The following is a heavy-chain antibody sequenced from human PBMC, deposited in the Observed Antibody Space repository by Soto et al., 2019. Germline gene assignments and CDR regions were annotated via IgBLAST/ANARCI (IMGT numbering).Heavy chain of an antibody. CDR1: GYSFASQW. Sequence: EVQLVQSGAEVKKSGESLRIACKVSGYSFASQWISWVRQVPGKGQEWMGRIDLSESYTTSNPSFQGHVTFSADKSITTAYLQWRSLEASDIAIYYCATQGLTTYYFGYWGQGTLVTVSS. V-gene: IGHV5-10-1*03. J-gene: IGHJ4*02. CDR2: IDLSESYT. CDR3: ATQGLTTYYFGY.